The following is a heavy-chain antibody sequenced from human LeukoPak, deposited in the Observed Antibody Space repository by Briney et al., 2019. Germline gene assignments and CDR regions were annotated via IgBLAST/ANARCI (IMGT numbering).Heavy chain of an antibody. J-gene: IGHJ6*03. Sequence: GSSVKVSCKASGGTFSSYAISWVRQAPGQGLEWMGGIIPIFGTANYAQKFQGRVTITADESTSTAYMELSSLRSEDTAVYYCARETDRYCSSTSCYTGYYYYYYMDVWGKGTTVTVSS. CDR3: ARETDRYCSSTSCYTGYYYYYYMDV. CDR2: IIPIFGTA. D-gene: IGHD2-2*02. V-gene: IGHV1-69*01. CDR1: GGTFSSYA.